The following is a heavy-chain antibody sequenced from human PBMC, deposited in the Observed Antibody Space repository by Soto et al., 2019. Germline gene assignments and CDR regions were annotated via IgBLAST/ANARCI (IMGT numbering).Heavy chain of an antibody. Sequence: GGSLRLSCAASGFTFSSYAMSWVRQAPGKGLEWVSAISGSGGSTYYADSVKGRFTISRDNSKNTLYLQMNSLRAEDTAVYYCAKRGSVYTTRGIFDYWGQGTLVTVSS. D-gene: IGHD3-16*01. CDR2: ISGSGGST. CDR3: AKRGSVYTTRGIFDY. J-gene: IGHJ4*02. CDR1: GFTFSSYA. V-gene: IGHV3-23*01.